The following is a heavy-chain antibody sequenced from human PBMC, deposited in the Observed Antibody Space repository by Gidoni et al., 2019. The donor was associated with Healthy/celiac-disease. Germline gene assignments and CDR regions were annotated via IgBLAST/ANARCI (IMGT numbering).Heavy chain of an antibody. CDR2: INPNSGGT. J-gene: IGHJ6*02. Sequence: QVQLVQSGAEVKKPGASVKVSCKASGYTFTGYYMHWVRQAPGQGLEWMGWINPNSGGTNYAQKFQGWVTMTRDTSISTAYMELSRLRSDDTAVYYCARDRPMVRGGLNKYYYGMDVWGQGTTVTVSS. CDR3: ARDRPMVRGGLNKYYYGMDV. V-gene: IGHV1-2*04. CDR1: GYTFTGYY. D-gene: IGHD3-10*01.